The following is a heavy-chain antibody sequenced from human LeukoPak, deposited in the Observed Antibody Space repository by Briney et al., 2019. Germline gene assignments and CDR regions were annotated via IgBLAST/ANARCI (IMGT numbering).Heavy chain of an antibody. CDR1: GFTFSSYT. CDR2: INQYGSEI. V-gene: IGHV3-7*01. Sequence: GGSLRLSCAASGFTFSSYTMNWVRQAPGKGLEWVANINQYGSEIYYVDSVKGRFTISRDNAKNSLYLQMNSLRAEDTAVYYCAARRLTVTTEIDYWGQGTLVTVSS. CDR3: AARRLTVTTEIDY. J-gene: IGHJ4*02. D-gene: IGHD4-17*01.